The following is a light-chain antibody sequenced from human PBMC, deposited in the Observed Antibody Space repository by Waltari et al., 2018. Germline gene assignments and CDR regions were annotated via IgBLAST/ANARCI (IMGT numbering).Light chain of an antibody. CDR2: DDR. CDR1: NVGSKS. CDR3: QVWDTSSDRVV. J-gene: IGLJ2*01. Sequence: SYVLTQPPSASVAPGKTARITCGGNNVGSKSVHWYQHKPGQAPLLVVYDDRARPSGIPGRFSASNSGNTATLTISRGENGDEADYYCQVWDTSSDRVVFGGGTKLTVL. V-gene: IGLV3-21*03.